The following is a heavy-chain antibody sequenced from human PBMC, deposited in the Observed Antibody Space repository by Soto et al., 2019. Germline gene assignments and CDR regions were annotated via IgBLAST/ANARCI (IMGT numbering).Heavy chain of an antibody. D-gene: IGHD3-16*02. CDR3: ARPYYDYVWGSYRGYYFDY. CDR2: IYPGDSDT. CDR1: GYSFTSYW. J-gene: IGHJ4*02. Sequence: GESLKISCKGSGYSFTSYWIGWVRQMPGKGLEWMGIIYPGDSDTRYSPSFQGQVTISADKSISTAYLQWSSLKASDTAMYYCARPYYDYVWGSYRGYYFDYWGQGTLVTVSS. V-gene: IGHV5-51*01.